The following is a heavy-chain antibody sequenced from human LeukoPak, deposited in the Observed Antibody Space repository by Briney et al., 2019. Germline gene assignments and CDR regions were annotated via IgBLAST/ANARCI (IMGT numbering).Heavy chain of an antibody. J-gene: IGHJ4*02. Sequence: GGSLRLPCAASGFTFSSYAMSWVRQAPGKGLEWVSAISGSGGSTYYADSVKGRFTISRDNSKNTLYLQMNSLRAEDTAVYYCAKGLGNYYGSSGYYDYFDYWGQGTLVTVSS. CDR3: AKGLGNYYGSSGYYDYFDY. CDR1: GFTFSSYA. CDR2: ISGSGGST. V-gene: IGHV3-23*01. D-gene: IGHD3-22*01.